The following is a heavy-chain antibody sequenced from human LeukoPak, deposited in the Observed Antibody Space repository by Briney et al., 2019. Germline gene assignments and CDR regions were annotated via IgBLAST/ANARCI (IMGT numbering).Heavy chain of an antibody. J-gene: IGHJ4*02. V-gene: IGHV4-39*01. CDR3: ARQPNYDFWSGYYRFDY. CDR2: IYYSGST. D-gene: IGHD3-3*01. Sequence: TSETLSLTCTDSGGSISSSSYYWGWIRQPPGKGLEWIGSIYYSGSTYYNPSLKSRVTISVDTSKNQFSLKLSSVTAADTAVYYCARQPNYDFWSGYYRFDYWGQGTLVTVSS. CDR1: GGSISSSSYY.